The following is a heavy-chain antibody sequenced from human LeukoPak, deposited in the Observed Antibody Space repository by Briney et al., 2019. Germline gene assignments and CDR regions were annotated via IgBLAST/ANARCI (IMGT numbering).Heavy chain of an antibody. CDR2: ITPVNGNT. D-gene: IGHD2-15*01. V-gene: IGHV1-45*02. J-gene: IGHJ5*02. CDR1: GYTLTYRY. Sequence: ASVTVSCMASGYTLTYRYLHWVRQAPGQALEWVGWITPVNGNTNYAQKFQDRVTITRDRSMSTAYMELSSLRSEDTAMYYCARACCSGGSCYSGVADSFDPWGQGTLVTVSS. CDR3: ARACCSGGSCYSGVADSFDP.